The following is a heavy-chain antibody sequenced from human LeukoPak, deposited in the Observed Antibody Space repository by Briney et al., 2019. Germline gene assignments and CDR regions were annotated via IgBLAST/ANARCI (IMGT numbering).Heavy chain of an antibody. CDR3: ASLPGGLGFDY. CDR2: IYYSGST. D-gene: IGHD3-10*01. V-gene: IGHV4-59*01. Sequence: PSETLSLTCTVSGGSISSYYWSWIRQPPGKGLEWIGYIYYSGSTNYNPSLKSRVTISVDTSKNQFSLKLSSVTAADTAVYYCASLPGGLGFDYWGQGTLVTVSS. J-gene: IGHJ4*02. CDR1: GGSISSYY.